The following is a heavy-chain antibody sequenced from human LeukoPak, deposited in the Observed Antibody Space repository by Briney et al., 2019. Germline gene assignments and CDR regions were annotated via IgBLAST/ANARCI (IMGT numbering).Heavy chain of an antibody. Sequence: QPGGSLRLSCAASGFTFSSYAMSWVRQAPGRGLEWVSAISGSGGSTYYADSVKGRFTISRDNSKNTLYLQMNSLRAEDTAVYYCTKHFELRFLECCPAFDYWGQGTLVTVSS. D-gene: IGHD3-3*01. V-gene: IGHV3-23*01. CDR3: TKHFELRFLECCPAFDY. CDR1: GFTFSSYA. CDR2: ISGSGGST. J-gene: IGHJ4*02.